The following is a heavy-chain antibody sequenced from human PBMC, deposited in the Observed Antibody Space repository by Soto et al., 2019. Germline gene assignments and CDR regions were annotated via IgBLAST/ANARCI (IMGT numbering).Heavy chain of an antibody. J-gene: IGHJ4*02. CDR1: GGTFSSYT. D-gene: IGHD3-9*01. V-gene: IGHV1-69*02. CDR3: ASCDILTGYSSDY. CDR2: IIPILGIA. Sequence: SVKVSCKASGGTFSSYTISWVRQAPGQGLEWMGRIIPILGIANYAQKFQGRVTITADKSTSTAYMELSSLRSEDTAVYYCASCDILTGYSSDYWGQGTLVTVSS.